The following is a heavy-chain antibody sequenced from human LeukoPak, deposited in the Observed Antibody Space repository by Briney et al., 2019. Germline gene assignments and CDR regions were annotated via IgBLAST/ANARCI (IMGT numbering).Heavy chain of an antibody. D-gene: IGHD6-6*01. Sequence: PGGSLRLSCAASGFTFSSYSMNWVRQAPGKGLEWVSYISSSGSTIYYADSVKGRFTISRDNAKDSLYLQMNSLRAEDTAVYYCARLTVRDSSSSPPYYYYYYMDVWGKGTTVTVSS. V-gene: IGHV3-48*04. CDR1: GFTFSSYS. J-gene: IGHJ6*03. CDR2: ISSSGSTI. CDR3: ARLTVRDSSSSPPYYYYYYMDV.